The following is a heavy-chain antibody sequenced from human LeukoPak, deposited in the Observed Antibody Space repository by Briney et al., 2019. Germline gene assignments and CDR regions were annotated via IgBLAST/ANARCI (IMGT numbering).Heavy chain of an antibody. CDR3: ARDRGYYDSSGLQH. D-gene: IGHD3-22*01. Sequence: TGGSLRLSCAASGFTFNSYWMHWVRQAPGKGLVWVSRIDEDGKTIDYADSVKGRFTISRDNAKNSLYLQMNSLRAEDTAVYYCARDRGYYDSSGLQHWGQGTLVTVSS. J-gene: IGHJ1*01. CDR1: GFTFNSYW. V-gene: IGHV3-74*01. CDR2: IDEDGKTI.